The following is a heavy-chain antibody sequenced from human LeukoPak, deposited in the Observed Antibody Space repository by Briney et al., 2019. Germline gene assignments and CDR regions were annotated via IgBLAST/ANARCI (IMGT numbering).Heavy chain of an antibody. CDR1: GFTFCSYS. CDR2: ISSSSSYI. D-gene: IGHD6-13*01. CDR3: ARKSAAPMDV. Sequence: GGSLRLSCAPSGFTFCSYSMNWVRQAPGEGREWVSSISSSSSYIYYADSVKGRFTISRDNTKNSLYLQMNSLRAEDTAVYYCARKSAAPMDVWGKGTTVTVSS. J-gene: IGHJ6*03. V-gene: IGHV3-21*01.